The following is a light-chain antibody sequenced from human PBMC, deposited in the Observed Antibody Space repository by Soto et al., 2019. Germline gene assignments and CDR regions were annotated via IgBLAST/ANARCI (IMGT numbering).Light chain of an antibody. CDR1: SSDVGGYNY. Sequence: QSALTQPASVSGSPGQSITISCAGTSSDVGGYNYISWYQHHPGKAPKLMIYDVSNRPSGVSNRLSGSKSGNTASLSISGLQPEDEADYYCCSYRTSNTRQIVSGTGTKLTVL. CDR3: CSYRTSNTRQIV. V-gene: IGLV2-14*03. CDR2: DVS. J-gene: IGLJ1*01.